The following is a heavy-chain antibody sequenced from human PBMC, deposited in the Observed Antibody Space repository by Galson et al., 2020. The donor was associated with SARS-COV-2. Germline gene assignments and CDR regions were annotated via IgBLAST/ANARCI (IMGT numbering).Heavy chain of an antibody. D-gene: IGHD3-10*01. V-gene: IGHV4-39*07. CDR3: AREQRITMVQGVIHYYYGMDV. Sequence: SEPLSLTRTVSGGSISSSSYYWGWIRQPPGKGLEWIGSIYYSGSTYYNPSLKSRVTISVDTSKNQFSLKLSSVTAADTAVYYCAREQRITMVQGVIHYYYGMDVWGQGTTVTVSS. CDR2: IYYSGST. J-gene: IGHJ6*02. CDR1: GGSISSSSYY.